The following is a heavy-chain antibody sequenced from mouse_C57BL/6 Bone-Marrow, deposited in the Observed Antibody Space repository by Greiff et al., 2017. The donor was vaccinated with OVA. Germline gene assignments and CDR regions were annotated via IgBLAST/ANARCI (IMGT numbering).Heavy chain of an antibody. Sequence: SCSSLGLNWVKQRPGQGLEWIGNINPSNGGTNYNEKFKSKATLTVDKSSSTAYMQLSSLTSEDSAVYYCARYDYGDYWGQGTTLTVSS. CDR3: ARYDYGDY. D-gene: IGHD2-4*01. CDR2: INPSNGGT. J-gene: IGHJ2*01. V-gene: IGHV1-53*01. CDR1: SCSSLG.